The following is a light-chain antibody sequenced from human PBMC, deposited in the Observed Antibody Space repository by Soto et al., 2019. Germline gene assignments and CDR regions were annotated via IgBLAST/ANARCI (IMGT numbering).Light chain of an antibody. CDR3: CSYAGSSTYV. Sequence: QSVVTQPASVSGSPGQSITISCTGTSSDVGSYNLVSWHQQHPGKAPKLMIYEGSKRPSGVSNRFSGSKSGNTASLTISGLQAEDEADYYCCSYAGSSTYVFGTGTKVTVL. J-gene: IGLJ1*01. CDR1: SSDVGSYNL. CDR2: EGS. V-gene: IGLV2-23*01.